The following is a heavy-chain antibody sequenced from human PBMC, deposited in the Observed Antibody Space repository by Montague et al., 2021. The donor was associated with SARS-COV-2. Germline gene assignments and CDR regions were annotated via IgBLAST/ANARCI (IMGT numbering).Heavy chain of an antibody. J-gene: IGHJ3*02. CDR1: GGSISTYY. V-gene: IGHV4-59*01. CDR2: ISYSGHT. Sequence: SETLSLTCTVSGGSISTYYWSWIRQPPGKGLEWIGYISYSGHTNYNPSLKSRVTISVDISKNQFSLTLSSLAAADTAIYYCARDSRICGVECYEGIFDSWGQGTVVTVSS. CDR3: ARDSRICGVECYEGIFDS. D-gene: IGHD2-21*01.